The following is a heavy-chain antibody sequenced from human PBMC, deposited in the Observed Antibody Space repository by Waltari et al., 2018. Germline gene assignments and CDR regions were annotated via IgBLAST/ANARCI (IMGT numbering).Heavy chain of an antibody. D-gene: IGHD6-13*01. CDR1: GFTFSSYS. CDR3: ARDHTSSSWYCDY. J-gene: IGHJ4*02. CDR2: ISSSSSYI. Sequence: EVQLVESGGGLVKPGGSLRLSCAASGFTFSSYSMNWVRRAPGKGLEWVSSISSSSSYIYYAYSVKGRFTISRDNAKNSLYLQMNSLRAEDTAVYYCARDHTSSSWYCDYWGQGTLVTVSS. V-gene: IGHV3-21*01.